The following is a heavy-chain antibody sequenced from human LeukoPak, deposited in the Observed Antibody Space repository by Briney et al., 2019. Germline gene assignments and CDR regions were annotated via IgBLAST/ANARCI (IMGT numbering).Heavy chain of an antibody. CDR1: GYTFTSYG. J-gene: IGHJ5*02. D-gene: IGHD6-13*01. Sequence: GASVRVSCKASGYTFTSYGISWMRQAPGQGLEWMGWISAYNGNTNYAQKLQGRVTMTTDTSTSTAYMELRSLRSDDTAVYYCARGGYSSSWPPTRWFDPWGQGTLVTVSS. CDR3: ARGGYSSSWPPTRWFDP. V-gene: IGHV1-18*01. CDR2: ISAYNGNT.